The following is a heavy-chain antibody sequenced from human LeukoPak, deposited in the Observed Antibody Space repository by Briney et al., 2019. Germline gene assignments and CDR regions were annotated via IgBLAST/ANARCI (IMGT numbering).Heavy chain of an antibody. Sequence: GASVKVSCKASGYTFTSYGISWVRQAPGQGLEWMGWISAYNGNTNYAQKLQGRVTRTTDTSTSTAYMELRSLRSDDTAVYYCASSPRGIVGAPQLDFDYWGQGTLVTVSS. CDR1: GYTFTSYG. V-gene: IGHV1-18*01. D-gene: IGHD1-26*01. CDR3: ASSPRGIVGAPQLDFDY. CDR2: ISAYNGNT. J-gene: IGHJ4*02.